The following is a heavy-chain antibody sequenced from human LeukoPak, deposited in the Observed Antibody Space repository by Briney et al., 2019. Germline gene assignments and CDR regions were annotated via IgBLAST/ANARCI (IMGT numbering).Heavy chain of an antibody. V-gene: IGHV3-20*04. J-gene: IGHJ3*02. CDR3: VRDVSYGAFDI. CDR1: GSTLEDQA. D-gene: IGHD3-10*01. Sequence: GGSRRLPWESSGSTLEDQAMNWARQVPGRGLEWVPGINWSGSITVYADSVKGRFAISRDNAKNSLYLQMNSLRAEDTAFYFCVRDVSYGAFDIWGQGTRVTVSS. CDR2: INWSGSIT.